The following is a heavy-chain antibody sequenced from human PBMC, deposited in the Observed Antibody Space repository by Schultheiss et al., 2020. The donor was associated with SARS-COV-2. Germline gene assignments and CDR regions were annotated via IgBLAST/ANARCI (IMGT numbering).Heavy chain of an antibody. Sequence: ASVKVSCMTSGYTFTGYGISWVRQAPGQGLEWMGWINPNSGGTNYAQKFRGRVTMTRDTSISTAYMELSRLRSDDTAVYYCAREGDFWSGYRKPYWYFDLWGRGTLVTVSS. D-gene: IGHD3-3*01. CDR2: INPNSGGT. V-gene: IGHV1-2*02. CDR1: GYTFTGYG. CDR3: AREGDFWSGYRKPYWYFDL. J-gene: IGHJ2*01.